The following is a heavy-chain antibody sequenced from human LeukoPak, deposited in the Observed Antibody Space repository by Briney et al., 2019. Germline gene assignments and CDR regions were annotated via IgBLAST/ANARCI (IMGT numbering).Heavy chain of an antibody. V-gene: IGHV3-7*01. CDR1: GFTLSSYW. D-gene: IGHD6-19*01. CDR2: IKQDGSEK. J-gene: IGHJ4*02. CDR3: ARDAGSSGWDYFDY. Sequence: GGSLRLSCAASGFTLSSYWMSSVRQAPGKGLEWVANIKQDGSEKYYVDSVKGRFTISRDNAKNSLYLQMNSLRAEDTAVYYCARDAGSSGWDYFDYWGQGTLVTVSS.